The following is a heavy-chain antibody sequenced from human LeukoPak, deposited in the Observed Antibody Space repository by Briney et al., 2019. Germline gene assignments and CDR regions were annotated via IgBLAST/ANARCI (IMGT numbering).Heavy chain of an antibody. CDR2: ISGSGGSI. CDR1: GFTFSSYA. D-gene: IGHD5-24*01. V-gene: IGHV3-23*01. J-gene: IGHJ4*02. Sequence: PGGSLRLSCAASGFTFSSYAMSWVRQAPGKGLEWVSAISGSGGSIYYADSVKGRFTISRDNSKNTLYLQMNSLRAEDTAVYYCAKDPDGYSFHVLDYWGQGTLVTVSS. CDR3: AKDPDGYSFHVLDY.